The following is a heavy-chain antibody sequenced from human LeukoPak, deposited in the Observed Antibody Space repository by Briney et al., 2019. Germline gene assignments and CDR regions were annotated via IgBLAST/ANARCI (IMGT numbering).Heavy chain of an antibody. CDR1: GGTFSSYA. J-gene: IGHJ4*02. D-gene: IGHD1-26*01. V-gene: IGHV1-69*05. Sequence: ASVKVSCKASGGTFSSYAISWVRQAPGQGLEWMGGIIPILGTANYAQKFQGRVTITTDESTSTAYMELSSLRSEDTAVYYCASPGVGAADLYEFDYWGQGTLVTVSS. CDR2: IIPILGTA. CDR3: ASPGVGAADLYEFDY.